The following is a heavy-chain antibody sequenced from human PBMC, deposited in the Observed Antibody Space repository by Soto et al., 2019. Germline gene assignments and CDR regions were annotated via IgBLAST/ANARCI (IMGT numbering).Heavy chain of an antibody. J-gene: IGHJ4*02. CDR1: GFTFTSSA. CDR2: IVVGSGNT. D-gene: IGHD6-6*01. Sequence: ASVKVSCKASGFTFTSSAVQWVRQARGQRLEWIGWIVVGSGNTNYAQKFQERVTITRDMSTSTAYMELSSLRSEDTAVYYCAAGYTSGSIAAQPVMLPWDYWGQGTLVTVSS. V-gene: IGHV1-58*01. CDR3: AAGYTSGSIAAQPVMLPWDY.